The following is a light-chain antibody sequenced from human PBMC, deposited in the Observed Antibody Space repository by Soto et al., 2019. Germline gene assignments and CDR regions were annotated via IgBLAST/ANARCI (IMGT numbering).Light chain of an antibody. V-gene: IGKV3-15*01. CDR3: QQYNSWPPWT. Sequence: EIVMTQSPATLSVSPGERATLSCRASQSVSSNLAWYQQKPGQAPRLLIYGASTRATGIPARFSGSGSGTEFTLTISSLQPEDFAVYYCQQYNSWPPWTFGQGTKVEIK. J-gene: IGKJ1*01. CDR2: GAS. CDR1: QSVSSN.